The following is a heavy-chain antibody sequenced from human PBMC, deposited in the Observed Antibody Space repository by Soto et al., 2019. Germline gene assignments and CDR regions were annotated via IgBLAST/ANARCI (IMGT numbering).Heavy chain of an antibody. CDR2: IYYSGST. V-gene: IGHV4-59*08. Sequence: SETLSLTCTVSGGSISSYYWSWIRQPPGKGLEWIGYIYYSGSTNYNPSLKSRVTISVDTSKNQFSLKLSSVTAADTAVYYCARLTNYYDSSGYYYDDYYGMDVWGQGTTVTVSS. J-gene: IGHJ6*02. CDR1: GGSISSYY. D-gene: IGHD3-22*01. CDR3: ARLTNYYDSSGYYYDDYYGMDV.